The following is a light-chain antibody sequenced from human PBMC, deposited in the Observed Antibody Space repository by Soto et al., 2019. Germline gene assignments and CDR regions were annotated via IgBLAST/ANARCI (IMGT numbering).Light chain of an antibody. V-gene: IGKV1-17*01. CDR1: QAITND. CDR2: AAS. Sequence: DIQMTQSPSSLSASVGDRVTITCRASQAITNDLGWYQQKPGKAPKRLIYAASSLQSGVPSRFSSSGSGTEFTLTISSLQPEDFATYYCLQHNTYPHTFGQGTKLEIK. CDR3: LQHNTYPHT. J-gene: IGKJ2*01.